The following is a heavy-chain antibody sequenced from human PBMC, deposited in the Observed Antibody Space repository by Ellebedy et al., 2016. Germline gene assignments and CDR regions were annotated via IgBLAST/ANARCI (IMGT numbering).Heavy chain of an antibody. CDR2: IVVGSGNT. J-gene: IGHJ4*02. D-gene: IGHD3-22*01. Sequence: SVKVSXXASGFTFTSSAMQWVRQARGQRLEWIGWIVVGSGNTNYAQKFQERVTITRDMSTSTAYMELSSLRSEDTAVYYCAAGSWEDYYDSSGYPPYFDYWGQGTLVTVSS. V-gene: IGHV1-58*02. CDR3: AAGSWEDYYDSSGYPPYFDY. CDR1: GFTFTSSA.